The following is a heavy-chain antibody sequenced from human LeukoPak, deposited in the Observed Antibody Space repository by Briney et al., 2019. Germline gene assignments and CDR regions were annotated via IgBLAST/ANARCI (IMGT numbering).Heavy chain of an antibody. J-gene: IGHJ1*01. CDR1: SYTFTSYG. CDR2: INPSGGST. V-gene: IGHV1-46*01. CDR3: ARDHTGYSSSWGEYFQH. Sequence: GASVKVSCKASSYTFTSYGISWVRQAPGQGLEWMGVINPSGGSTSYAQKFQGRVTMTRDTSTSTVYMELSSLRSEDTAVYYCARDHTGYSSSWGEYFQHWGQGTLVTVSS. D-gene: IGHD6-13*01.